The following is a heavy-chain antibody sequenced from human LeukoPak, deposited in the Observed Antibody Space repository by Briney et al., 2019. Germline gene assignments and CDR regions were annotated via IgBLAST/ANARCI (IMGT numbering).Heavy chain of an antibody. J-gene: IGHJ4*02. CDR3: ADLVYCSSSSCYEPFNQT. CDR2: IIPIFGRA. CDR1: GYTFTGYY. D-gene: IGHD2-2*01. V-gene: IGHV1-69*13. Sequence: SVKVSCKASGYTFTGYYMHWVRQAPGQGLEWMGGIIPIFGRANYAQKFQGRVTITADDSTSTAYMELSSLRSEDTAVYYCADLVYCSSSSCYEPFNQTWGQGTLVTVSP.